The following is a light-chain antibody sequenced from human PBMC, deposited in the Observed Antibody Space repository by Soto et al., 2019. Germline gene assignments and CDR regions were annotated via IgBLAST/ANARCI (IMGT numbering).Light chain of an antibody. CDR1: QSISSW. J-gene: IGKJ1*01. CDR3: QQYNDNWT. V-gene: IGKV1-5*03. Sequence: DIQMTQSPSTLSASVGDRVTITCRASQSISSWLAWYQQKPGTAPNLLIYKASTLQSGVPSRFSGSGSGTDFTLTISTLQPEDSATYYCQQYNDNWTFGQGTKV. CDR2: KAS.